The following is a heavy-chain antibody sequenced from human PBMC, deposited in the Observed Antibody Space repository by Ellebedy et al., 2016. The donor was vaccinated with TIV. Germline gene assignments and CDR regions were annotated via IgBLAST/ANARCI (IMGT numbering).Heavy chain of an antibody. J-gene: IGHJ5*02. CDR3: AKDGNGEGWLDP. D-gene: IGHD4-17*01. V-gene: IGHV3-33*03. Sequence: SLKISCAASRFKFNFYAMHWVRQAPGKGLEWVAFIWYDGSHTSHADSVKGRFTISRDNSDNTLYLQMNNLRAEDTAVYYCAKDGNGEGWLDPWGQGTLVTVSS. CDR1: RFKFNFYA. CDR2: IWYDGSHT.